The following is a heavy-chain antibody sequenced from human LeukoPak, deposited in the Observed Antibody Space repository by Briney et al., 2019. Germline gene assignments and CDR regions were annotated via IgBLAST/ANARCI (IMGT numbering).Heavy chain of an antibody. CDR2: IKQDGSEK. CDR3: ARDYGDYGWD. D-gene: IGHD4-17*01. J-gene: IGHJ4*02. CDR1: GFIVSSNY. Sequence: PGGSLRLSCAASGFIVSSNYINWVRQAPGKGLEWVANIKQDGSEKYYVDSVKGRFTISRDNAKNSLYLQMNSLRAEDTAVYYCARDYGDYGWDWGQGTLVTVSS. V-gene: IGHV3-7*01.